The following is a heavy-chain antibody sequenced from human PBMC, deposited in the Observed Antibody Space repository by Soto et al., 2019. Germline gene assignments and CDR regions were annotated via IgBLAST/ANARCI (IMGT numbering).Heavy chain of an antibody. CDR3: AREPYTGRQLGYYYGMDL. Sequence: GGSLRLSCAASGFTFSSYWMSWVRQAPGKGLEWVANIKQDGSEKYYVDSVKGRFTISRDNAKNSLYLQMNSLRAEDTAVYYCAREPYTGRQLGYYYGMDLWGQGTTVTVSS. J-gene: IGHJ6*02. CDR1: GFTFSSYW. CDR2: IKQDGSEK. D-gene: IGHD1-1*01. V-gene: IGHV3-7*03.